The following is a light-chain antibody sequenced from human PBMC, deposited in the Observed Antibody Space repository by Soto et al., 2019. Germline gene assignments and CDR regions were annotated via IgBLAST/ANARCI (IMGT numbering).Light chain of an antibody. CDR3: CSYVGSYSYV. J-gene: IGLJ1*01. V-gene: IGLV2-11*01. Sequence: QSALTQPASVSGSPGQSITISCTGTSNDVGDYNYVSWYQQYPGKAPKVIIYEVSERPSGVPNRFSGSKSGNTASLTISGLQAEDEADYYCCSYVGSYSYVFGTGTKVTVL. CDR1: SNDVGDYNY. CDR2: EVS.